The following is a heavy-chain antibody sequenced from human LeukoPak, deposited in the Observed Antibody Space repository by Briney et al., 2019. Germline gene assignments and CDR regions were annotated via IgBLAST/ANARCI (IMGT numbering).Heavy chain of an antibody. Sequence: GGPLRLSCSASGFTFSRYAMHWVRQAPGKGLEYVSTINSHGGSTYYADSVKDRFTISRDNSKNTLYLQMSSLRSDDTAVYYCVKATLGYCSGGTCSADYWGRGTLVTVSS. CDR1: GFTFSRYA. V-gene: IGHV3-64D*06. J-gene: IGHJ4*02. D-gene: IGHD2-15*01. CDR2: INSHGGST. CDR3: VKATLGYCSGGTCSADY.